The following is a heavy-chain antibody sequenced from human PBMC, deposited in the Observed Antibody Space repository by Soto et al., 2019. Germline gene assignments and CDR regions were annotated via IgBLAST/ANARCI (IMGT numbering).Heavy chain of an antibody. Sequence: GGSLRLSCAASGFTFSSYGIHWVRQAPGKGLEWVAVISYDGSNKYYADSVKGRFTISRDNSKNTLYLQMNSLRAEDTAVYYCAKKSGVVLRFLEWSYYFDYWGQGTLVTVSS. D-gene: IGHD3-3*01. J-gene: IGHJ4*02. CDR3: AKKSGVVLRFLEWSYYFDY. CDR2: ISYDGSNK. V-gene: IGHV3-30*18. CDR1: GFTFSSYG.